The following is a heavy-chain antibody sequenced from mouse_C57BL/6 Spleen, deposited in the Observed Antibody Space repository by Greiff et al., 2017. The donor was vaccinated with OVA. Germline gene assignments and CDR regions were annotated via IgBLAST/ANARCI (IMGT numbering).Heavy chain of an antibody. CDR2: IDPSVSET. CDR1: GYTFTSYW. CDR3: ARGYDAMDY. J-gene: IGHJ4*01. Sequence: QVQLQQPGAELVRPGSSVKLSCKASGYTFTSYWMHWVKQRPIQGLEWIGNIDPSVSETHYNQKFKDKATLTVDKSSSTAYMQLSSLTSEDSAVYYCARGYDAMDYWGQGTSVTVSS. V-gene: IGHV1-52*01. D-gene: IGHD1-2*01.